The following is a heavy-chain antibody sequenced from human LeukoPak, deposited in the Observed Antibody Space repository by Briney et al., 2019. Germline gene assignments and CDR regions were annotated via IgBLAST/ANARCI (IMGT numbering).Heavy chain of an antibody. J-gene: IGHJ4*02. CDR1: GFTFSSYA. Sequence: PGGSLRLSCAASGFTFSSYAMHWVRQAPGKGLEYVSAISSNGGSTYYANSVKGRFTISRDNSKNTVYLQMGSLRAEDMAVYYCARLPGDMELPHIAAPLDYWGQGTLVTVSS. CDR2: ISSNGGST. CDR3: ARLPGDMELPHIAAPLDY. D-gene: IGHD6-13*01. V-gene: IGHV3-64*01.